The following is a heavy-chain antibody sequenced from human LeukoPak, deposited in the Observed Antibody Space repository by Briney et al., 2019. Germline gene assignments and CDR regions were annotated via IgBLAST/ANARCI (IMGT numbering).Heavy chain of an antibody. CDR2: INHSGST. J-gene: IGHJ4*02. Sequence: SETLSLTCAVYGGSFSGYYWSWIRQPPGKGLKWIGEINHSGSTNYNPSLKSRVTISVDTSKNQFSLKLSSVTAADTAVYYCAREYSSSPERRWTRLDYWGQGTLVTVSS. V-gene: IGHV4-34*01. CDR3: AREYSSSPERRWTRLDY. D-gene: IGHD6-6*01. CDR1: GGSFSGYY.